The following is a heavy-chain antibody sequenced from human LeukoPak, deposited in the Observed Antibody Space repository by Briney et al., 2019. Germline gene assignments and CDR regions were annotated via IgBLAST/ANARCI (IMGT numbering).Heavy chain of an antibody. CDR3: ARDGSGSYYLTTYYYGMDV. CDR1: GFTFSSYA. CDR2: ISYDGSNK. V-gene: IGHV3-30-3*01. D-gene: IGHD1-26*01. Sequence: GGSLRLSCAASGFTFSSYAMHWVRQAPGKGLEWVAVISYDGSNKYYADSVKGRFTISRDNSKNTLYLQMNSLRAEDTAVYYCARDGSGSYYLTTYYYGMDVWGQGTTVTVSS. J-gene: IGHJ6*02.